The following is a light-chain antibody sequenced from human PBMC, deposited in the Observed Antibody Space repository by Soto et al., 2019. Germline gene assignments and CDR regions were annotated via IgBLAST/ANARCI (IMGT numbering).Light chain of an antibody. Sequence: EIVLTQSPATLSLSPGERATLSCRASQSVSRYFAWYQQKPGQPPRLLIYDTSNRATGIPARFSGSGSGTDFTLTISSLEPEDFAVYYCQQRSDWPLTFGKGTKV. V-gene: IGKV3-11*01. J-gene: IGKJ1*01. CDR1: QSVSRY. CDR3: QQRSDWPLT. CDR2: DTS.